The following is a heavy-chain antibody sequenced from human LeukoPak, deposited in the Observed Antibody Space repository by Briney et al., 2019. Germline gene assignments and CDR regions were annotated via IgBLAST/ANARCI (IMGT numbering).Heavy chain of an antibody. J-gene: IGHJ4*02. V-gene: IGHV3-7*01. CDR3: ARVQGSSGPGIFEY. D-gene: IGHD6-19*01. CDR1: GFTFSNYW. CDR2: INQDGSEK. Sequence: GGSQRLSCAASGFTFSNYWMSWVRQAPGKGLEWVANINQDGSEKYYVDSVKGRFTISRDNARSSLYLQMNSLRVEDTAVYYCARVQGSSGPGIFEYWGQGTLVPVSS.